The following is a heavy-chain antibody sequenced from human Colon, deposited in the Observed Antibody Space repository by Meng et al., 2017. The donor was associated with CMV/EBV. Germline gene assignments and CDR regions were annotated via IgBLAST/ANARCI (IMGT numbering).Heavy chain of an antibody. CDR2: IQPGVSET. CDR1: GYTFSSYY. V-gene: IGHV5-51*01. D-gene: IGHD2-2*01. CDR3: ARRKFSCRSTRCPFEY. Sequence: GGSLRLSCRGSGYTFSSYYMGWVRQVPGKGLEWVGIIQPGVSETTYSPSVQGQVTISADRSLSTAYLQWSSLKASDTATYYCARRKFSCRSTRCPFEYWGQGTLVTVSS. J-gene: IGHJ4*02.